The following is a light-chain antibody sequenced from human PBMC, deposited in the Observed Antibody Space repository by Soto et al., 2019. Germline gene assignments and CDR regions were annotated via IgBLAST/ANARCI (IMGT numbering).Light chain of an antibody. J-gene: IGLJ1*01. Sequence: QSALAQPASVSGSPEQSITISCTGTSSDVGTYNLVSWYQQHPGKAPKLIIYEVTERPSGISNRFSGSKFGNTASLTISGLKVEDEADYYCCSSGGSPTYVFGTGTKVTVL. CDR1: SSDVGTYNL. CDR3: CSSGGSPTYV. CDR2: EVT. V-gene: IGLV2-23*02.